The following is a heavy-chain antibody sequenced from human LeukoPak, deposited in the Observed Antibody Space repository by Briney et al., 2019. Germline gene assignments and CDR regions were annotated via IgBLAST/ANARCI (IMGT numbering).Heavy chain of an antibody. V-gene: IGHV3-30*03. CDR1: GFTFSSYS. Sequence: GGSLRLSCAASGFTFSSYSMNWVRQAPGKGLEWVAVISSDGSNKYYADSVKGRFTISRDNSKNTLYLQMNSLRAEDTAVYYCARDTLLFPTYYDFWRRIDYWGQGTLVTVSS. CDR3: ARDTLLFPTYYDFWRRIDY. CDR2: ISSDGSNK. D-gene: IGHD3-3*01. J-gene: IGHJ4*02.